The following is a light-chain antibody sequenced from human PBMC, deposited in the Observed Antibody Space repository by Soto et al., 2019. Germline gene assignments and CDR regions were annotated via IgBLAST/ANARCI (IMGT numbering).Light chain of an antibody. J-gene: IGKJ1*01. Sequence: DIQMTQSPSSLSASVGDRVTITCRASQGISNYLAWYQQKPGKVPKLLIYAASTLQSGVPSRFSGSGSGTDFTLTISSLQPEGVPSYDCQEYNSAPRTFGQGTKVEIK. CDR1: QGISNY. CDR3: QEYNSAPRT. V-gene: IGKV1-27*01. CDR2: AAS.